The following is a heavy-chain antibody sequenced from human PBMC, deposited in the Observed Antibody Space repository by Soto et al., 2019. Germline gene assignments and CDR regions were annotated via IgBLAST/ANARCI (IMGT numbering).Heavy chain of an antibody. D-gene: IGHD2-2*01. V-gene: IGHV4-30-4*01. CDR3: GRDLTSNANCIDP. CDR2: IYYTGKT. Sequence: SETLSLTCSVSGDYIHVGGYYWTWIRHRPGKGLEWMGYIYYTGKTYYNPSPESRLTMSVDRSKNQFSLRLTSVTAADTAVYFCGRDLTSNANCIDPWGQGTLVTVSS. CDR1: GDYIHVGGYY. J-gene: IGHJ5*02.